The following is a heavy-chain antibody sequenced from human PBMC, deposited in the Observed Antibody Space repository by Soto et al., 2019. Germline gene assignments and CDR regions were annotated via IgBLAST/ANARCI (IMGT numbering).Heavy chain of an antibody. J-gene: IGHJ5*02. CDR3: VRCDGFFGVGGVA. CDR1: GYIFTKYY. Sequence: QVQLVQSVTELRKPGASVKLSCKASGYIFTKYYIAWVRQAPGHGLEWMGMINGYNGKANYGQDFRGRVIMTTDTSTNTDYIELRSLTSVDTGVYYCVRCDGFFGVGGVAWGQGTLGTVSS. CDR2: INGYNGKA. V-gene: IGHV1-18*01. D-gene: IGHD3-16*01.